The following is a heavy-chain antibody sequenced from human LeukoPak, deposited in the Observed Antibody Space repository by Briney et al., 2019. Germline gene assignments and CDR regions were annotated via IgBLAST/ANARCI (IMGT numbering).Heavy chain of an antibody. CDR1: GFTFSSYG. V-gene: IGHV3-30*18. D-gene: IGHD6-13*01. Sequence: PGGSLRLSCAASGFTFSSYGMPWVRQAPAKGLEREAVISYDGSNKYYADSVKGRFTISRDNSKNTLYLQMNSLRAEDTAVYYCAKLIAAAGNFDYWGQGTLVTVSS. J-gene: IGHJ4*02. CDR3: AKLIAAAGNFDY. CDR2: ISYDGSNK.